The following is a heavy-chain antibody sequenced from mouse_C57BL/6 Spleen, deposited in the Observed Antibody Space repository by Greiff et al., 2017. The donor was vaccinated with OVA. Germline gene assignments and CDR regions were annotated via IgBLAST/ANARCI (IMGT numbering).Heavy chain of an antibody. J-gene: IGHJ4*01. Sequence: EVKLVESGGGLVTPGGSLKLSCAASGFTFSSYAMSWVRQTPEKRLEWVATISDGGSYTYYPDHVKGRFTITRDNATNKLLLQMSRLKSETTAIYYCARLRTVSYAMDYWGQGTSVTVSS. D-gene: IGHD1-1*01. CDR3: ARLRTVSYAMDY. V-gene: IGHV5-4*03. CDR1: GFTFSSYA. CDR2: ISDGGSYT.